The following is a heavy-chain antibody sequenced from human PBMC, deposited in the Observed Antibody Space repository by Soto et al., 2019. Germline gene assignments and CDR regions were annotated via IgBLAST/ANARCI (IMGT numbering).Heavy chain of an antibody. CDR1: GGSISSYY. J-gene: IGHJ6*04. CDR3: ARLRRIAAAGRSYYYGMDV. CDR2: IYYSGST. V-gene: IGHV4-59*08. Sequence: QVQLQESGPGLVKPSETLSLTCTVSGGSISSYYWSWIRQPPGKGLEWIGYIYYSGSTNYNPSLRSLVTISVDTSKNQFSLKLSSVTAADTAVYYCARLRRIAAAGRSYYYGMDVWGEGPTVTVSS. D-gene: IGHD6-13*01.